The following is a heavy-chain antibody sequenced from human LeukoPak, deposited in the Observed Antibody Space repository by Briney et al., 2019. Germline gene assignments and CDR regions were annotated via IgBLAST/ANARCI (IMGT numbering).Heavy chain of an antibody. V-gene: IGHV4-39*07. CDR3: ARGMHGSGSLYYYYGMDV. J-gene: IGHJ6*04. CDR1: GGSISSGGYY. Sequence: PSETLSLTCTVSGGSISSGGYYWSWIRQPPGKGLEWIGEINHSGSTNYNPSLKSRVTISVDTSKNQFSLKLSSVTAADTAVYYCARGMHGSGSLYYYYGMDVWGKGTTVTVSS. CDR2: INHSGST. D-gene: IGHD3-10*01.